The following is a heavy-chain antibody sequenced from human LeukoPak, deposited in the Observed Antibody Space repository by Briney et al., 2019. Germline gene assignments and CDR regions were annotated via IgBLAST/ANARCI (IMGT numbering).Heavy chain of an antibody. V-gene: IGHV3-30-3*01. CDR2: ISYDGSNK. J-gene: IGHJ3*02. CDR3: AKGSYYLNDAFDI. Sequence: GGSLRLSCAASGFTFSSYAMHWVRQAPGKGLEWVAVISYDGSNKYYADSVKGRFTISRDNSKNTLYLQMNSLRAEDTAVYYCAKGSYYLNDAFDIWGQGTMVTVSS. D-gene: IGHD1-26*01. CDR1: GFTFSSYA.